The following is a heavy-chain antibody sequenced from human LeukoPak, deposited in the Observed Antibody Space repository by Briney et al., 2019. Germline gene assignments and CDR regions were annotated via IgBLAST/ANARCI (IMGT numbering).Heavy chain of an antibody. J-gene: IGHJ6*03. D-gene: IGHD3-10*01. Sequence: ASVKVSCKASGYTFTSYYMHWVRQAPGQGLEWMGIINPSGGSTSYAQKFQGRVAMTRDMSTSTVYMELSSLTSEDTAVYFCARGYASGYYYYMDVWGKGTTVTVSS. CDR1: GYTFTSYY. V-gene: IGHV1-46*01. CDR3: ARGYASGYYYYMDV. CDR2: INPSGGST.